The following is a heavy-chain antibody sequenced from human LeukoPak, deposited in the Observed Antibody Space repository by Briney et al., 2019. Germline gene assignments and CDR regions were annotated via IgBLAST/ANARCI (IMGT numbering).Heavy chain of an antibody. CDR3: ARVGRGDHTWGSYSFDH. CDR1: GDSMRNND. Sequence: SETLSLTCIVSGDSMRNNDWSWTRQPPQKGLEWIGYISYSGSAKYNTSLESRVAISIDTSKKQFSLKLSSVTAADTALYFCARVGRGDHTWGSYSFDHWGQGTLVTVSS. J-gene: IGHJ4*02. V-gene: IGHV4-59*01. CDR2: ISYSGSA. D-gene: IGHD3-16*01.